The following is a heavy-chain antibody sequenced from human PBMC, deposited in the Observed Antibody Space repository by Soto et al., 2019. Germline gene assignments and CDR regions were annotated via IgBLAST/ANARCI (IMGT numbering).Heavy chain of an antibody. J-gene: IGHJ6*02. CDR1: GYTFSRYG. Sequence: QGQLVQSGPEVKKPGASVKVSCKASGYTFSRYGISWVRQAPGQGLEWMGWVSGYNGDTKYAQKVQGRVTMTIDTSTYTAYMEVSSLTSDDTAIYYCAKNGQPPYYYYGMDVWGQGTTVTVSS. CDR2: VSGYNGDT. D-gene: IGHD2-8*01. CDR3: AKNGQPPYYYYGMDV. V-gene: IGHV1-18*01.